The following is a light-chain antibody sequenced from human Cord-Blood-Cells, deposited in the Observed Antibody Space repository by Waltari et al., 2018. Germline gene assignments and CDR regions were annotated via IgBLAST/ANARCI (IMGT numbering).Light chain of an antibody. CDR2: DAS. J-gene: IGKJ1*01. CDR1: QSISSW. CDR3: QQYNSYSGT. Sequence: DIQMTQSPSTLSASVGDRVTITCRASQSISSWLAWYQQKPGKAPKLLIYDASSLESGVPSRCSGSGSGTDFTLTISSLQPDDFATYYCQQYNSYSGTFGQGTKVEIK. V-gene: IGKV1-5*01.